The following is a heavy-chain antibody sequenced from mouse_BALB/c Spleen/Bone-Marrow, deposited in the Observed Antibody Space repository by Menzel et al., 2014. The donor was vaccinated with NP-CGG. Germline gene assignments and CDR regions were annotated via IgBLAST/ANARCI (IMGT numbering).Heavy chain of an antibody. CDR1: CFSIKDTY. J-gene: IGHJ3*01. CDR2: IDPANGNT. D-gene: IGHD1-1*01. CDR3: ANYYYGSSLFAY. V-gene: IGHV14-3*02. Sequence: EVKLVESGAEFGLPGGSVKLSCTASCFSIKDTYMHWMKQRPEQGLEWIGRIDPANGNTKYDPQFQGKATITADTSSNTAYLQLSSLTSEDTAVYYCANYYYGSSLFAYWGQGTLVTVSA.